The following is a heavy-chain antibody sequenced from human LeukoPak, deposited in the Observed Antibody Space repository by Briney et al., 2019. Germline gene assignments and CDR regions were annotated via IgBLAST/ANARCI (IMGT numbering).Heavy chain of an antibody. CDR3: ARGGPLWFGEYPFFDI. Sequence: GGSLRLSCAASGFTFSSYSMNWVRQAPGKGLEWVSYISSSSSTIYYADSVKGRFTISRDNAKNSLYLQMNSLRAEDTAVYYCARGGPLWFGEYPFFDIWGQGTMVTVSS. J-gene: IGHJ3*02. D-gene: IGHD3-10*01. CDR2: ISSSSSTI. CDR1: GFTFSSYS. V-gene: IGHV3-48*04.